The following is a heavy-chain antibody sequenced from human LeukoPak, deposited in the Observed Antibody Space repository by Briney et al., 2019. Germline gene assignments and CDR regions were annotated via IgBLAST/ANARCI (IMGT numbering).Heavy chain of an antibody. CDR3: VRSDWFDN. J-gene: IGHJ5*02. V-gene: IGHV3-74*03. CDR1: GFFFSNYG. CDR2: VNSDGRFT. Sequence: GGSLTLSCAASGFFFSNYGMHWVRQAPGKGLVWVSRVNSDGRFTKYADSVKGRFTISRDNVKNTLYLQMNSLRAEDTAMYYCVRSDWFDNWGQGTLVTVSS.